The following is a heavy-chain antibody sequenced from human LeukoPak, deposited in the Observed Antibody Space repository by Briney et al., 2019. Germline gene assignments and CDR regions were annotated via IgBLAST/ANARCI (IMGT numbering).Heavy chain of an antibody. CDR3: AIRRSGYDRTFDY. CDR2: IYYSGST. CDR1: GGSISSYY. Sequence: SETLSLTCTVSGGSISSYYWSWIRQPPGKGLEWIGYIYYSGSTNYNPSLKSRVTISVDTSKNQFSLKLSSVTAADTAVYYCAIRRSGYDRTFDYWGQGTLVTVSS. D-gene: IGHD5-12*01. J-gene: IGHJ4*02. V-gene: IGHV4-59*08.